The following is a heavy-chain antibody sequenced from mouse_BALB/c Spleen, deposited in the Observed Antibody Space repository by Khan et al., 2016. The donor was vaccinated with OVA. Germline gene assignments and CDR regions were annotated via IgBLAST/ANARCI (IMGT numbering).Heavy chain of an antibody. CDR1: GYSFTSYY. D-gene: IGHD1-1*01. Sequence: VQLQQSGPELMKPGASVNISCKASGYSFTSYYIHWVKQSHGKSLEWIGYFDPFNGDTDYNQNFKGKATLTVDKSSNTAYMHLSSLTSEDSAGYYCVRGTVDHWGQGTLVTVSA. V-gene: IGHV1S135*01. CDR2: FDPFNGDT. J-gene: IGHJ3*01. CDR3: VRGTVDH.